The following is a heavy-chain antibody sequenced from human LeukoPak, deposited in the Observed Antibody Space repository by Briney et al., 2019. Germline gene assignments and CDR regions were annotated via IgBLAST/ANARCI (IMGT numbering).Heavy chain of an antibody. V-gene: IGHV4-34*01. CDR1: GGSFSGYY. D-gene: IGHD3-10*01. CDR2: INHSGST. Sequence: SQTLSPTCAVYGGSFSGYYWSWIRQPPGKGLEWIGEINHSGSTNYNPSLKSRVTISVDTSKNQHSLKLSSVTATDTAIYYCESGTPQRWSSFWGQGTLVTVSS. J-gene: IGHJ4*02. CDR3: ESGTPQRWSSF.